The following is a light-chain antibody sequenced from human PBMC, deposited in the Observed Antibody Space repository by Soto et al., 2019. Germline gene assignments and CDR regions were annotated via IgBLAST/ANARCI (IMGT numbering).Light chain of an antibody. V-gene: IGLV2-14*01. CDR3: SSYSSTNRWV. CDR1: STDVGGYDY. J-gene: IGLJ3*02. CDR2: EVS. Sequence: QSALTQPASVSGSPGQSITISCTGTSTDVGGYDYVSWYQQYPDKAPKLMIHEVSIRPSGISSRFSGSKSGHTAALTISGLQDEDEADYYCSSYSSTNRWVFGGGTQLTVL.